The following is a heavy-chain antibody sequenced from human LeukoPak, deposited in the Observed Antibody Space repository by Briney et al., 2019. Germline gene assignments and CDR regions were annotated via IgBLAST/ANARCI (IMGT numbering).Heavy chain of an antibody. Sequence: PGGSLRLXCVASGFTFSTYWMAWVRQAPGKGLEWVANIKYDGIEKYYMDSEKGRFTISRDNAKNSLYLHMNNLRDDDTAVYYCARDLVTEPTGDWFDPWGQGTLVTVSS. D-gene: IGHD2-21*01. CDR1: GFTFSTYW. CDR3: ARDLVTEPTGDWFDP. V-gene: IGHV3-7*01. J-gene: IGHJ5*02. CDR2: IKYDGIEK.